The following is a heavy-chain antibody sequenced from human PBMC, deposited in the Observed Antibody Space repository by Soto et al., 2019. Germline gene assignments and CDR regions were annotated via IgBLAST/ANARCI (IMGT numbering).Heavy chain of an antibody. J-gene: IGHJ3*02. D-gene: IGHD1-26*01. V-gene: IGHV1-18*01. CDR3: ARDSFRPLFSGSYDAFDI. CDR2: ISAYNGNT. Sequence: GASVKVSCKASGYTFTSYGISWVRQAPGQGLEWMGWISAYNGNTNYAQKLQGRVTMTTDTSTSTAYMELRSLRSDDTAVYYCARDSFRPLFSGSYDAFDIWGQGTMVTVSS. CDR1: GYTFTSYG.